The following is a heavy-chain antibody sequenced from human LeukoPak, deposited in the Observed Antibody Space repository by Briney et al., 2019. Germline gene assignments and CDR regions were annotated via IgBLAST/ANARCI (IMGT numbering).Heavy chain of an antibody. CDR2: INHSGST. CDR3: AREKRYDFWSGSYTTHYYFDS. Sequence: PSETLSLTCAVYGGSFSGYYWSWIRQPPGKGLEWIGEINHSGSTNYNPSLKSRVTISLDTSKNQFSLKLSSVTAADSAFYYCAREKRYDFWSGSYTTHYYFDSWGQGILVTVSS. D-gene: IGHD3-3*01. V-gene: IGHV4-34*01. CDR1: GGSFSGYY. J-gene: IGHJ4*02.